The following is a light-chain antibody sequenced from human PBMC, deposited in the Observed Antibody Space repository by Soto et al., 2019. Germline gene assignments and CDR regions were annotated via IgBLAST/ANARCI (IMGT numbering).Light chain of an antibody. Sequence: DIQMTQSPSSVSASVGDRVTITCRAIQDIRSWLAWHQQKPGKAPKLLIYAASSLQSGVPSRFSGSGSGTHFTLTISSLQPEDFATYYCQQTNSFPITFGQGTRLEIK. J-gene: IGKJ5*01. CDR3: QQTNSFPIT. V-gene: IGKV1D-12*01. CDR2: AAS. CDR1: QDIRSW.